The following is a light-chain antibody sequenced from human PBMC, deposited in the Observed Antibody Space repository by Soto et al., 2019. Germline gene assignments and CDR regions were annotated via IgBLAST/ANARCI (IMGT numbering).Light chain of an antibody. J-gene: IGKJ2*01. V-gene: IGKV3-20*01. CDR1: QSVSSSY. CDR2: GAS. CDR3: QQYGNSPYT. Sequence: EIVLTQSPCTLSLSPGERATLSCRASQSVSSSYLAWYQQKSGQAPRLLIDGASSRATGIPDRFSGSGSGTDFTLTIRRLEPEDFAVYYCQQYGNSPYTFGQGTKLEIK.